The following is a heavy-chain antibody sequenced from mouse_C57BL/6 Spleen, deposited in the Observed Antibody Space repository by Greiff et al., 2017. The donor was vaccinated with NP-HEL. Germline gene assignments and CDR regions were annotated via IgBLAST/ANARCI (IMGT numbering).Heavy chain of an antibody. Sequence: VKLVESGAELVKPGASVKLSCKASGYTFTEYTIHWVKQRSGQGLEWIGWFYPGSGSIKYNEKFKDKATLTADKSSSTVYMELSRLTSEDSAVYFCARHEVDYYGSSGYWYFDVWGTGTTVTVSS. CDR1: GYTFTEYT. V-gene: IGHV1-62-2*01. J-gene: IGHJ1*03. CDR2: FYPGSGSI. CDR3: ARHEVDYYGSSGYWYFDV. D-gene: IGHD1-1*01.